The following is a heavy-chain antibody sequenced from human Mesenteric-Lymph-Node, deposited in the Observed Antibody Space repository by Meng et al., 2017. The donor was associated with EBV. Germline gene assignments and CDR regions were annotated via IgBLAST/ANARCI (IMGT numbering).Heavy chain of an antibody. CDR1: GYSLRGYL. J-gene: IGHJ4*02. D-gene: IGHD5-24*01. CDR2: ITYNGGT. V-gene: IGHV4-59*01. Sequence: QRQLPDSVPSFVKPSETLFLSCTVSGYSLRGYLWSWLRQPPGKGLEWIGYITYNGGTNYNPILKSRVTISVDTSKNLFSLKLTSVTAADTAGYYCARGQTVTIFSPFDYWGQGTLVTVSS. CDR3: ARGQTVTIFSPFDY.